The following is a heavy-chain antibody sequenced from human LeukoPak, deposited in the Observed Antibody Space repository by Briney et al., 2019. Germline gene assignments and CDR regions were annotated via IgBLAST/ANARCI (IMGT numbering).Heavy chain of an antibody. V-gene: IGHV4-38-2*02. CDR3: ARFTSGIYDY. J-gene: IGHJ4*02. CDR1: GYSISSGYY. D-gene: IGHD1-26*01. CDR2: IYHRGST. Sequence: KPSETLSLTCTVSGYSISSGYYWGWIRQPPGKGLEWIGSIYHRGSTYYNPSLQSRVTILVDTSKNQFSLKLNSVTAADTAVYFCARFTSGIYDYWGQGTLVTVPS.